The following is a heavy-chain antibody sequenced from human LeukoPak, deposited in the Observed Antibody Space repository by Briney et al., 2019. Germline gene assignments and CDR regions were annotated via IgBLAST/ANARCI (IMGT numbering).Heavy chain of an antibody. V-gene: IGHV1-18*01. D-gene: IGHD1-26*01. CDR1: GYTFTSYG. CDR2: ISAYNGNT. J-gene: IGHJ3*02. Sequence: ASVTVSCTASGYTFTSYGISWVRQAPGQGLEWMGWISAYNGNTNYAQKLQGRVTMTTDTSTSTAYMELRSLRSDDTAVYYCARVWGATFSDAFDIWGQGTMVTVSS. CDR3: ARVWGATFSDAFDI.